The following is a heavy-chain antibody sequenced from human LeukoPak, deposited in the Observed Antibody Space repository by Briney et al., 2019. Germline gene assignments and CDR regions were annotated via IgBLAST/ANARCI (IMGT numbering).Heavy chain of an antibody. CDR3: ARSPYSTRTNWFDP. CDR1: GYTFSDYY. Sequence: ASVKVSCKASGYTFSDYYMHWVRQAPGQGLEWMGWINPNSGGTNYAQKFQGRVTMTRDTSISTAYMELSRLRSDDTAVFYCARSPYSTRTNWFDPWGQGTLVTVSS. V-gene: IGHV1-2*02. J-gene: IGHJ5*02. D-gene: IGHD6-13*01. CDR2: INPNSGGT.